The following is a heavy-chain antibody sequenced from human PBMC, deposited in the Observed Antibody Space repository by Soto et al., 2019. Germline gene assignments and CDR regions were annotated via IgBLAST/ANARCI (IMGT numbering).Heavy chain of an antibody. V-gene: IGHV4-4*07. CDR2: IYATGTT. CDR3: VRDGTKTLRDWFDP. CDR1: GASISGFY. D-gene: IGHD1-1*01. Sequence: ASETLSLTCTVSGASISGFYWSWIRKSAGKGLEWIGRIYATGTTDYNPSLKSRVMMSVDTSKKQFSLKLRSVTAADTAVYYCVRDGTKTLRDWFDPWGQGISVTVSS. J-gene: IGHJ5*02.